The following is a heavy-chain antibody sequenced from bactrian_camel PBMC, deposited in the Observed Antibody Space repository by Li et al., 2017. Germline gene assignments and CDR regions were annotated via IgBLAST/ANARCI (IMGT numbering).Heavy chain of an antibody. J-gene: IGHJ4*01. CDR1: TYTTTFNC. CDR3: AAESPCYYTDFDRFDAYNY. V-gene: IGHV3S63*01. Sequence: HVQLVESGGGSAQAGGSLRLSCVASTYTTTFNCIAWFRQAPGKEREGVAGMSTSGGGTYYGDSVKGRFTISQDNAKNTVYLQMNSLKPEDTAMYYCAAESPCYYTDFDRFDAYNYWGQGTQVTVS. D-gene: IGHD4*01. CDR2: MSTSGGGT.